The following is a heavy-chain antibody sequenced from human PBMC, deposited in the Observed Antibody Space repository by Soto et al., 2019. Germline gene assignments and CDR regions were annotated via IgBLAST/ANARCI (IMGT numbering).Heavy chain of an antibody. V-gene: IGHV3-33*01. CDR1: GFTFSSYG. J-gene: IGHJ4*02. CDR2: IWYDGSNK. Sequence: GGSLRLSCAASGFTFSSYGMHWVRQAPGKGLEWVAVIWYDGSNKYYADSVKGRFTISRDNSKNTLYLQMNSLRAEDTAVYYCARGPSQYDYIWGLDYWGQGTLVTVSS. D-gene: IGHD3-16*01. CDR3: ARGPSQYDYIWGLDY.